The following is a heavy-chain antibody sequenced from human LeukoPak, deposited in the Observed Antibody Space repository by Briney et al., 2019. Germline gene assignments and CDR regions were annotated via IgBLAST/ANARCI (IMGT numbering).Heavy chain of an antibody. V-gene: IGHV3-23*01. CDR1: GFTLSNYA. CDR2: LHDSGAST. Sequence: GGSLRLSCAASGFTLSNYAMSWVRQAPGKGLEWVSALHDSGASTYYADSVKGRFTISRDNAKNSLYLQMNSLRAEDTAVYYCARAKNYDYVWGSYGVNWFDPWGQGTLVTVSS. D-gene: IGHD3-16*01. J-gene: IGHJ5*02. CDR3: ARAKNYDYVWGSYGVNWFDP.